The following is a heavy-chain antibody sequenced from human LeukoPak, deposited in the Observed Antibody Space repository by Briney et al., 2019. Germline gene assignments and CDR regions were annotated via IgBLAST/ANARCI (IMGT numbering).Heavy chain of an antibody. CDR3: ARVKGGYCSGTSCYNAFDI. V-gene: IGHV3-7*01. Sequence: GGSLRLSCAASGFTFSSYFMDLVRQAPGKGLEWVSNIKQDGSEKYYVNTVKGRFTISRDNAQNSLYLQMNSLRGEDTAVYYCARVKGGYCSGTSCYNAFDIWGQGKMVTVSS. CDR2: IKQDGSEK. D-gene: IGHD2-2*02. J-gene: IGHJ3*02. CDR1: GFTFSSYF.